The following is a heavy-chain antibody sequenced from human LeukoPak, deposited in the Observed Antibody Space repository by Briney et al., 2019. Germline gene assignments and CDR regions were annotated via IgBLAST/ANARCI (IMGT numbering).Heavy chain of an antibody. CDR2: ISAYNGNT. CDR1: GYTFTSYG. D-gene: IGHD6-13*01. V-gene: IGHV1-18*01. CDR3: AREAKSLVSTPPQGFDY. Sequence: ASVKVSCKASGYTFTSYGISWVRQAPGQGFEWMGWISAYNGNTNYAQKLQGRVTMTTDTSTSTAYMELRSLRSDDTAVYYCAREAKSLVSTPPQGFDYWGQGTLVIVSS. J-gene: IGHJ4*02.